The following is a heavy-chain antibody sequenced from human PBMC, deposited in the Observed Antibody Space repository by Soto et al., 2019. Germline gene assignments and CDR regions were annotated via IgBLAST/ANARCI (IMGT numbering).Heavy chain of an antibody. V-gene: IGHV4-59*08. Sequence: SETLSLTCTVSGGSISSYYWSWIRQPPGKGLEWIGYIYYSGSTNYNPSLKSRVTISVDTSKNQFSLKLSSVTAADTAVYYCARHLGVAGRNYYYYYMDVWGKGTTVTVSS. CDR3: ARHLGVAGRNYYYYYMDV. CDR2: IYYSGST. CDR1: GGSISSYY. J-gene: IGHJ6*03. D-gene: IGHD3-3*01.